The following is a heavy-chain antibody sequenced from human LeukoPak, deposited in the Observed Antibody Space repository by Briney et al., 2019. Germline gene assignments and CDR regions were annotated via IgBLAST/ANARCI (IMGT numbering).Heavy chain of an antibody. Sequence: ASVKVSCKASGYTFTNYYMHWVRQAPGQGLEWVGLINPTGTGTNYAQKFRGRVTLTRDTSTSTAYMELRSLRSDDTAVYHCARTPHYCSGGSCYFDVFDIWGQGTMVTVSS. CDR1: GYTFTNYY. CDR3: ARTPHYCSGGSCYFDVFDI. D-gene: IGHD2-15*01. J-gene: IGHJ3*02. V-gene: IGHV1-46*01. CDR2: INPTGTGT.